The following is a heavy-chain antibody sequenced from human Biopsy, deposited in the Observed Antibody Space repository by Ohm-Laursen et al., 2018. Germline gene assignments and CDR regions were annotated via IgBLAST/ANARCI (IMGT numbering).Heavy chain of an antibody. D-gene: IGHD2-21*02. J-gene: IGHJ5*02. CDR1: GYTFTDDQ. CDR3: SREQHYYSA. CDR2: VNPKKGDT. V-gene: IGHV1-2*06. Sequence: GASVKVSCKTTGYTFTDDQIHWVREAPGQGLEWMGLVNPKKGDTRYAQKFQGRVTMTSDVSFPTAYMELTGLTSDDTAVYFCSREQHYYSAWGQGTLVTVSS.